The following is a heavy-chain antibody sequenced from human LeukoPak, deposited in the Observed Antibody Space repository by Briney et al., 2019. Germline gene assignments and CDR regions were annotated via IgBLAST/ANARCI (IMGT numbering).Heavy chain of an antibody. CDR2: MNPNSGNT. J-gene: IGHJ6*03. CDR3: ARALQPHYYYYYMDV. V-gene: IGHV1-8*01. Sequence: ASVKVSCKASGYTFTSYDINWVRQATGQGLEGMGWMNPNSGNTAYAQKFQGRVTMTRNTSISTAYMELSSLRSEDTAVYYCARALQPHYYYYYMDVWGKGTTVTVSS. D-gene: IGHD4-11*01. CDR1: GYTFTSYD.